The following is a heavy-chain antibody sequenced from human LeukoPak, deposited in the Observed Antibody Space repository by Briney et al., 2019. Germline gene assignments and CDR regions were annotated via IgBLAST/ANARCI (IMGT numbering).Heavy chain of an antibody. V-gene: IGHV4-59*01. CDR3: AREALSGYVSGFDY. CDR1: GGSISDYY. J-gene: IGHJ4*02. D-gene: IGHD5-12*01. CDR2: IYYSGST. Sequence: SETLSLTCTVSGGSISDYYWSWIRQPPGKGLECIGYIYYSGSTNYNPSLRSRVTISVDRSKNQFSLRLSSVTAADTAVYYCAREALSGYVSGFDYWGQGTLVTVSS.